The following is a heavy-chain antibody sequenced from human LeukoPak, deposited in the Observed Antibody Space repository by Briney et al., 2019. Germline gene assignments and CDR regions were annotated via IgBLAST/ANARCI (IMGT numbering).Heavy chain of an antibody. D-gene: IGHD2-15*01. Sequence: GGSLRLSCAASGFTFRSFDMNWVRQAPGKGLECIPTITGSATRTFYADSVKGRFTVSRDNSKNMLFLQMNSLRVEDTAIYYCAKHGCSSASCYTWGQGTLVTVSS. CDR3: AKHGCSSASCYT. CDR1: GFTFRSFD. V-gene: IGHV3-23*01. J-gene: IGHJ5*02. CDR2: ITGSATRT.